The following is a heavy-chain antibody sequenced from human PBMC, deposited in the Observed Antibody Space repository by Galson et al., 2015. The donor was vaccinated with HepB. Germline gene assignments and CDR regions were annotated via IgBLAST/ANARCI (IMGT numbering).Heavy chain of an antibody. J-gene: IGHJ6*02. CDR2: IWYDGSNK. Sequence: SLRLSCAASGFTFSSYGMHWVRQAPGKGLEWVAIIWYDGSNKYYADSVKGRFTISRDNSKNTLYVQMNSLRAEDTAVYYCARDLGYSFGYDYYYYGMDVWGQGTTVTVSS. CDR3: ARDLGYSFGYDYYYYGMDV. CDR1: GFTFSSYG. V-gene: IGHV3-33*01. D-gene: IGHD5-18*01.